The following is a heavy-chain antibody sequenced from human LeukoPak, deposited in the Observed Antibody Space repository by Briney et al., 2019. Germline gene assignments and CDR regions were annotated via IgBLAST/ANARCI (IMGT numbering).Heavy chain of an antibody. J-gene: IGHJ4*02. V-gene: IGHV1-69*05. Sequence: AASVKVSCKASGGTFSSYAISWVRQAPGQGLEWMGGIIPIFGTANYAQKFQGRVTVTTDESTSTAYMELSSLRSEDTAVYYCASSCSGGGCYSGYFDYWGQGTLVTVSS. CDR3: ASSCSGGGCYSGYFDY. D-gene: IGHD2-15*01. CDR1: GGTFSSYA. CDR2: IIPIFGTA.